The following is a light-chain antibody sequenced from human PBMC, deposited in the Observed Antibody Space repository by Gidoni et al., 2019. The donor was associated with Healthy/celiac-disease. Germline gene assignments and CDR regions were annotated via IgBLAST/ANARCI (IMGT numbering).Light chain of an antibody. CDR1: SSDVGSYNR. Sequence: QSALTQPPSVSGSPVQSVTISCTGTSSDVGSYNRVSWYQQPPGTSPKLMIYEVSNRPSGVPDRFSGSKSGNTASLTISGLQAEDEADYYCSSYTSSSTLVFGTGTKVTVL. CDR3: SSYTSSSTLV. V-gene: IGLV2-18*02. J-gene: IGLJ1*01. CDR2: EVS.